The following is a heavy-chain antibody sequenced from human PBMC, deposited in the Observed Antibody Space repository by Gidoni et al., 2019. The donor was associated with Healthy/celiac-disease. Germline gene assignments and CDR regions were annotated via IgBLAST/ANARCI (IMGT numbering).Heavy chain of an antibody. CDR3: ARWGWDCTNGVCSPNYYYGMDV. Sequence: QLQLQESGPGLVKPSETLSLTCTVPGGSISSSSYYWGWIRQPPGKGLEWIGSIYYSGSTYYNPSLKSRVTISVDTSKNQFSLKLSSVTAADTAVYYCARWGWDCTNGVCSPNYYYGMDVWGQGTTVTVSS. CDR2: IYYSGST. J-gene: IGHJ6*02. D-gene: IGHD2-8*01. CDR1: GGSISSSSYY. V-gene: IGHV4-39*01.